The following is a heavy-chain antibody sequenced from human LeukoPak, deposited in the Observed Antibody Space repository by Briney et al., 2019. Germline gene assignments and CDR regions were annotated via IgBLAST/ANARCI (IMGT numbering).Heavy chain of an antibody. CDR2: INHSGST. V-gene: IGHV4-34*01. D-gene: IGHD6-13*01. CDR1: GGSFSGYY. J-gene: IGHJ4*02. Sequence: SETLSLTCAVYGGSFSGYYWSWIRQPPGKGLEWIGEINHSGSTNYNPSLKSRVTISVDTSKNQFSLKLSSVTAADTAVYYCARESIAAAELYFDYWGQGTLVTVSS. CDR3: ARESIAAAELYFDY.